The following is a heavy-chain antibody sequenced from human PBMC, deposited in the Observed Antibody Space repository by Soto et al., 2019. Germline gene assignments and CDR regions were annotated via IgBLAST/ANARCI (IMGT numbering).Heavy chain of an antibody. CDR2: VYYDGCS. V-gene: IGHV4-59*08. CDR3: VRQGIGNLHGLVDV. J-gene: IGHJ6*02. Sequence: QVQLQESGPGLVKPSETLSLTCTVSGGSIDGRNCAWIRQPPGKGLEWLGYVYYDGCSSYNPSVKSRLTLSTDTSKSQFSLQLRSVTAADTAVYYCVRQGIGNLHGLVDVWGRGTTVTVSS. CDR1: GGSIDGRN. D-gene: IGHD3-10*01.